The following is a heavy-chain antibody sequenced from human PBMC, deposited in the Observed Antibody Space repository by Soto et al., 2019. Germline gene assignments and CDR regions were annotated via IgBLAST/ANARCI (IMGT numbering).Heavy chain of an antibody. Sequence: PSETLSLTCPVSGGSISSYYWSWIRQPPGKGLEWIGYIYYSGSTNYNPSLKSRVTISVDTSKNQFSLKLSSVTAADTAVYYCARHNAILTGFLGSTFDYWAQATLVTVSS. D-gene: IGHD3-9*01. CDR1: GGSISSYY. CDR2: IYYSGST. V-gene: IGHV4-59*08. CDR3: ARHNAILTGFLGSTFDY. J-gene: IGHJ4*02.